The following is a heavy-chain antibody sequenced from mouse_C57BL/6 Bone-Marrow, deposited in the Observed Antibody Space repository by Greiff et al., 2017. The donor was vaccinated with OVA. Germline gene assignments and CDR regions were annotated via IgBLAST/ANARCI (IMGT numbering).Heavy chain of an antibody. CDR3: VRASGFDY. D-gene: IGHD3-1*01. CDR1: GYTLTSYW. Sequence: VQLQQPGAELVKPGASVKLSCKASGYTLTSYWMHWVKQRPGQGLEWIGMIHPNSGSTNYNEKFKSKATLTVDKSSSTAYMQLSSLTSEDSAVYYCVRASGFDYWGQGTTLTVSS. J-gene: IGHJ2*01. CDR2: IHPNSGST. V-gene: IGHV1-64*01.